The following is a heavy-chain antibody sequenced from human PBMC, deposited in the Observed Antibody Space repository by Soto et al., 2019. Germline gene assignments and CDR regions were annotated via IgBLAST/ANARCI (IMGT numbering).Heavy chain of an antibody. J-gene: IGHJ1*01. CDR1: GFTFSTYF. CDR3: AGRLHN. V-gene: IGHV3-48*01. Sequence: EVQLVESGGGLVQPGGSLRLSCAVSGFTFSTYFMNWVRQAPGKGLEWVSYISTSSSTIYYADSVKGRFTISRDNAKNSVYLQLNSLRAEDTAVYYCAGRLHNWGQRTLVTVSS. CDR2: ISTSSSTI.